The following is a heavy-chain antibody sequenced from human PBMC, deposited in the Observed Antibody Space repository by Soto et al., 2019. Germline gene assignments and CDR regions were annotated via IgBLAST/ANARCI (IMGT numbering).Heavy chain of an antibody. J-gene: IGHJ5*02. D-gene: IGHD3-10*01. CDR3: ARDYRTYYGSGSLAIWFVP. V-gene: IGHV4-31*03. Sequence: PSETLSLTCTVSGGSISSGGYYWSWIRQHPGKGLEWIGYIYYSGSTYYNPSLKSRVTISVDTSKNQLPLKLSSVTAAATAVYYCARDYRTYYGSGSLAIWFVPWCQGTLVTVS. CDR2: IYYSGST. CDR1: GGSISSGGYY.